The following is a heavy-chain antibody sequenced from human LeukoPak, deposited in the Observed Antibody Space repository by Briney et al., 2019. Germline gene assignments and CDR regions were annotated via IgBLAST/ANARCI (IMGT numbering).Heavy chain of an antibody. CDR3: ARDSYYYGSGSYSSPSSYYYYMDV. J-gene: IGHJ6*03. Sequence: ASVKVSCKASGYTFTTYAMNWVRQAPGQGLEWMGWINTNTGNPTYAQGFTGRFVFSLDTSVSTAYLQISSLKAEDTAVYYCARDSYYYGSGSYSSPSSYYYYMDVWGKGTTVTISS. D-gene: IGHD3-10*01. CDR2: INTNTGNP. V-gene: IGHV7-4-1*02. CDR1: GYTFTTYA.